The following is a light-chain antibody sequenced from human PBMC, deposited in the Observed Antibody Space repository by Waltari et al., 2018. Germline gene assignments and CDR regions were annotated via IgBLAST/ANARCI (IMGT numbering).Light chain of an antibody. Sequence: DIVMTQSPDSLAVSLGERATINCKSSQSVLYSSNNKNYLAWYQQKPGQPPKLLFYWASTRESGVPDRFSGSGSGTDFTLTISSLQAEDVAVYDCQQYYTSPPYTFGQGTKLEIK. CDR1: QSVLYSSNNKNY. V-gene: IGKV4-1*01. CDR3: QQYYTSPPYT. CDR2: WAS. J-gene: IGKJ2*01.